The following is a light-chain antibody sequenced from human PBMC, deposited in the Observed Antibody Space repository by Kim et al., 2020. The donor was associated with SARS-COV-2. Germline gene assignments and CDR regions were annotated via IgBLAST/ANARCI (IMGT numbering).Light chain of an antibody. CDR2: RNN. CDR1: SSNIGSKY. J-gene: IGLJ2*01. V-gene: IGLV1-47*01. Sequence: GQRVTSSCSGSSSNIGSKYVYWYQQRPGTAPKLLIYRNNQRPSGVPDRFSGSKSGTSASLAISGLRSEDEADYYCAAWDDSLSGLVFGGGTQLTVL. CDR3: AAWDDSLSGLV.